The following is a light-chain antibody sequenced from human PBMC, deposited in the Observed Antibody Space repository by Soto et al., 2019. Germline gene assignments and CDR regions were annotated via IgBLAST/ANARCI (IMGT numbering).Light chain of an antibody. CDR3: SSRTTNSPPTNNLL. CDR1: SSDV. Sequence: QSALTQPASVSGSPGQSITISCSGPSSDVVSWYQHHPGKAPKLIIFDVSNRRSDVSDRFSGSKSGNTASLTISGLQTGDEADYYCSSRTTNSPPTNNLLFGGGTKVTVL. V-gene: IGLV2-14*03. CDR2: DVS. J-gene: IGLJ2*01.